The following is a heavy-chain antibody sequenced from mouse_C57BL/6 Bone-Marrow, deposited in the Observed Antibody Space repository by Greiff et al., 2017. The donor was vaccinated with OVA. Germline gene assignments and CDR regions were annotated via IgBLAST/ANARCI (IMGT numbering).Heavy chain of an antibody. CDR3: ARVDYYYGSQFAY. D-gene: IGHD1-1*01. V-gene: IGHV1-59*01. CDR1: GYTFTSYW. J-gene: IGHJ3*01. Sequence: QVQLKQPGAELVRPGTSVKLSCKASGYTFTSYWMHWVKQRPGQGLEWIGVIDPSDSYTNYNQKFKGKATLTVDTSSSTAYMQLSSLTSEDSAVYYCARVDYYYGSQFAYWGQGTLVTVSA. CDR2: IDPSDSYT.